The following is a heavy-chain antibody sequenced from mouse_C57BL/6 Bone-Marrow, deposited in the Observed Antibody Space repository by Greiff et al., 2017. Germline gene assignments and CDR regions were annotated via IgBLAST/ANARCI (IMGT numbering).Heavy chain of an antibody. D-gene: IGHD1-1*01. Sequence: VQLQQSGAELVRPGASVKLSCKASGYTFTDYYINWVKQRPGQGLEWIARIYPGSGNTYYNEKFKGKATLTAEKSSSTAYMQLSSLTSEDSAVYFCARYPVATPYAMDYWGQGTSVTVSS. CDR3: ARYPVATPYAMDY. CDR1: GYTFTDYY. CDR2: IYPGSGNT. J-gene: IGHJ4*01. V-gene: IGHV1-76*01.